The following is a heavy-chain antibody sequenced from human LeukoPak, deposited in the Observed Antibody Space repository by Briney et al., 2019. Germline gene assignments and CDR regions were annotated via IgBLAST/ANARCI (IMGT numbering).Heavy chain of an antibody. Sequence: GASVKVSCKASGYTFSNYAISWVRQAPGQGLEWMGWISAYNGNTNYAQKLQGRVTMTTDTSTSTAYMELRSLRSDDTAVYYCARDTKQLVPDYRGQGTLVTVSS. CDR3: ARDTKQLVPDY. D-gene: IGHD6-13*01. CDR1: GYTFSNYA. CDR2: ISAYNGNT. V-gene: IGHV1-18*01. J-gene: IGHJ4*02.